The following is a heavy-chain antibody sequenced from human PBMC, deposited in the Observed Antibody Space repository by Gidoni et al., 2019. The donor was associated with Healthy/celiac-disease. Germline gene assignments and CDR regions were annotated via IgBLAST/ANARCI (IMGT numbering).Heavy chain of an antibody. CDR2: IYYSGST. CDR3: ASVIEVGHLDH. J-gene: IGHJ5*02. CDR1: GGSISSSSYD. V-gene: IGHV4-39*01. Sequence: HLQLQESGPGLVTPSETLSLPCTVTGGSISSSSYDWGCLRQPPGKGLEWIGRIYYSGSTYYNPSLKSRVTISVDTSKNQFSLKLSSVTAADTAVYYCASVIEVGHLDHWGQGTLVTVSS. D-gene: IGHD2-15*01.